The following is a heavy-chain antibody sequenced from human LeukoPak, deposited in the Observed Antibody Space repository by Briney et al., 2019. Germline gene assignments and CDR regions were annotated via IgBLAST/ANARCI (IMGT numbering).Heavy chain of an antibody. Sequence: SETLSLTCTVSGGSISSYYWSWIRQPPGKGLEWIGYIYYSGSTNYNPSLKSRVTISVDTSKNQFSLKLSSVTAADTAVYYCAGGGASPPGYSSGWYGSYYYGMDVWGQGTTVTVSS. D-gene: IGHD6-19*01. CDR3: AGGGASPPGYSSGWYGSYYYGMDV. J-gene: IGHJ6*02. V-gene: IGHV4-59*08. CDR2: IYYSGST. CDR1: GGSISSYY.